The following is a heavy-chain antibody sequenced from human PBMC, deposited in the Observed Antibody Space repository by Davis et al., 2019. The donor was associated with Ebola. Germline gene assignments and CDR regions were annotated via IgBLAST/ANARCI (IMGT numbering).Heavy chain of an antibody. V-gene: IGHV3-30*02. CDR2: IWSDGSNT. D-gene: IGHD1-26*01. CDR3: AYLGAPTWFDP. J-gene: IGHJ5*02. Sequence: GESLKISCAASGFTFSSYGMHWLRQAPGKGLEWVAVIWSDGSNTYYADSVKGRFTISRDNSKNTLYLQMNSLRAEDTAVYYCAYLGAPTWFDPWGQGTLVTVSS. CDR1: GFTFSSYG.